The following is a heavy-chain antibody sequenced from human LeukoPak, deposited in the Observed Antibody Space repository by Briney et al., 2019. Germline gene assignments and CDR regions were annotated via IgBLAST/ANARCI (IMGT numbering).Heavy chain of an antibody. CDR2: IYPGDTDT. Sequence: GESLQISGKGSGSSFTTYWIGWVRQMPGKGLEWMGIIYPGDTDTRYSPSFQGQVTISADKSISTAYLQWSSLKASDTAMYYCARARYCSGGNCYAEYWGQGTLVTVSS. D-gene: IGHD2-15*01. J-gene: IGHJ4*02. CDR3: ARARYCSGGNCYAEY. CDR1: GSSFTTYW. V-gene: IGHV5-51*01.